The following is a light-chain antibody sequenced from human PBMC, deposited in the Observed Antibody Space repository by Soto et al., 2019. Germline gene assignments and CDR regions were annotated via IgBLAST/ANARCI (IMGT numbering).Light chain of an antibody. V-gene: IGKV3-20*01. CDR3: QQYGSSPWT. CDR1: QSVSSSY. CDR2: GAS. Sequence: EIVLTQSPGTRSLSPGERATLSCSASQSVSSSYLAWYQQKPGQAPRLLIYGASSRATGIPDRFSGSGSGTDFTLTISRLEPEDFAVDYCQQYGSSPWTFGQGTKVEIK. J-gene: IGKJ1*01.